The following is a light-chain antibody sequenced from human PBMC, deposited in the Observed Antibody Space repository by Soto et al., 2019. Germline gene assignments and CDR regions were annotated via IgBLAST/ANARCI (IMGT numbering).Light chain of an antibody. CDR2: DAS. CDR3: QHRSTWPRA. Sequence: DIQMTQSPSSLSASVGDRVTITCQASHDITSYLNWYQHKPGKAPKLLIYDASILEAGVPSRFSGSGSGTDFTFTISSLEPEDSAVYYCQHRSTWPRAFGGGTKVEIK. J-gene: IGKJ4*01. CDR1: HDITSY. V-gene: IGKV1-33*01.